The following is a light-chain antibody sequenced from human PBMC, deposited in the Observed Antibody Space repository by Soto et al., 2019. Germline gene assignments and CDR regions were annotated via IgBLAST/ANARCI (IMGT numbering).Light chain of an antibody. CDR3: SSYTTTNTLWV. CDR1: SSDVGGYNF. V-gene: IGLV2-14*01. J-gene: IGLJ3*02. CDR2: EVS. Sequence: QSVLTQPASVFGSPGQSITFSCTGTSSDVGGYNFVSWYQQHPGKAPKLMIYEVSDRPSGVSDRFSGSKSGNTASLTISGLQAEDEADYFCSSYTTTNTLWVFGGGTKVTVL.